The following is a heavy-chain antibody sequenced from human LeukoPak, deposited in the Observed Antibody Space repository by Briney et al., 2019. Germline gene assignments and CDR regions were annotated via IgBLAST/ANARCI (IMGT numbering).Heavy chain of an antibody. J-gene: IGHJ4*02. CDR3: AGSIAAAGYY. D-gene: IGHD6-13*01. CDR2: IGSNFETI. V-gene: IGHV3-48*03. Sequence: GGSLRLSCVASGFAFSSYAMNWVRQAPGKGLEWVPYIGSNFETIYADSVKGRFTISRDNAKNSLYLQMNSLRAEDTAVYYCAGSIAAAGYYWGQGTLVTVSS. CDR1: GFAFSSYA.